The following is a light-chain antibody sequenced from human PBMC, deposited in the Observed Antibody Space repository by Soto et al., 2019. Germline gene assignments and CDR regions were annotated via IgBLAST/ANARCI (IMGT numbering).Light chain of an antibody. CDR1: QSVSSN. CDR3: QQYHNWPLT. CDR2: GAS. V-gene: IGKV3-15*01. Sequence: EIVMTQSXATLSVSPGERATLSCRASQSVSSNLAWYQQKPGQAPRLLIYGASTRATGIPARFSGSGSGTEFTLTISSLQSEDFAVYYCQQYHNWPLTFGGGTKVEIK. J-gene: IGKJ4*01.